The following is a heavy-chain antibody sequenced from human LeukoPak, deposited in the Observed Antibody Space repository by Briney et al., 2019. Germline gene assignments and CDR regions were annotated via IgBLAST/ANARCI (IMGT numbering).Heavy chain of an antibody. V-gene: IGHV5-51*01. CDR3: ARPSRSGYLTMDV. Sequence: GESLQISCKGSGYIFTSYWIGWVRPLPGKGLEWMGIIYPGDSDTRYSPSFQGQVTISADKSISTAYLQWSSLKASDTAMYYCARPSRSGYLTMDVWGQGTTVTVSS. CDR1: GYIFTSYW. D-gene: IGHD3-3*01. J-gene: IGHJ6*02. CDR2: IYPGDSDT.